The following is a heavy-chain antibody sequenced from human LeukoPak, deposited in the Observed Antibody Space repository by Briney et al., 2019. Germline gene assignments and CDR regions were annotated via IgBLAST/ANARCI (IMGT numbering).Heavy chain of an antibody. Sequence: PSETLSLTCTVSGGSISSYIWSWIRQPPGKGLEWIGYIYYSGSTNYNPSLKSRVTISVDTSKNQFSLKLTSVTAADTAVYYCARVLLRYSFDYWGQGTLVTVSS. CDR2: IYYSGST. J-gene: IGHJ4*02. CDR3: ARVLLRYSFDY. V-gene: IGHV4-59*01. CDR1: GGSISSYI.